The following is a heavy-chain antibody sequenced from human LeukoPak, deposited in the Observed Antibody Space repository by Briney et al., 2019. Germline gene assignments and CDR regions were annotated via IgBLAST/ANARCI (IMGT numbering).Heavy chain of an antibody. D-gene: IGHD1-26*01. CDR3: ARGWRRIVGATHFDY. J-gene: IGHJ4*02. CDR1: GFTFSSYW. Sequence: GGSLRLSCAASGFTFSSYWMSWVRQAPGKGLEWVANIKQDGSEKYYVDFVKGRFTISRDNAKNSLYLQMNSLRAEDTAVYYCARGWRRIVGATHFDYWGQGTLVTVSS. V-gene: IGHV3-7*01. CDR2: IKQDGSEK.